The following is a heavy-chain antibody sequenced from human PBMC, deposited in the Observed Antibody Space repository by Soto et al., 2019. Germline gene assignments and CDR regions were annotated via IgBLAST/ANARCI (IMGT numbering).Heavy chain of an antibody. CDR1: GYTFTSYA. CDR3: AKALADILTGYPFDY. CDR2: INAGNGNT. D-gene: IGHD3-9*01. J-gene: IGHJ4*02. Sequence: ASVKVSCKASGYTFTSYAMHWVRQAPGQRLEWMGWINAGNGNTKYSQKFQGRVTITRDKSASTAYMELSSLRSEDTAVYYCAKALADILTGYPFDYWGQGTLVTVSS. V-gene: IGHV1-3*01.